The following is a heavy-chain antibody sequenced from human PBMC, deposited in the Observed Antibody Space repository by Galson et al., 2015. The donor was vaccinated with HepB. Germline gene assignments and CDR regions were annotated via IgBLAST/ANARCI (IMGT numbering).Heavy chain of an antibody. D-gene: IGHD4-17*01. J-gene: IGHJ4*01. CDR2: ISYDGSNK. CDR3: AKESLDGAYV. Sequence: SLRLSCAASGFTFSNFGIHWVRQAPGKGLEWVAMISYDGSNKHFADSVQGRFTISRDDSMDTVYLHMGSLRPEDTAMYYCAKESLDGAYVWGNGTLVIVSS. CDR1: GFTFSNFG. V-gene: IGHV3-30*18.